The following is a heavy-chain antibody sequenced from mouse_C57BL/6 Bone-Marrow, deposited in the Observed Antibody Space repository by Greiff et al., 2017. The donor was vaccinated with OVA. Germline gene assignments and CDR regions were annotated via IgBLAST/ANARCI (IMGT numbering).Heavy chain of an antibody. J-gene: IGHJ2*01. V-gene: IGHV1-53*01. CDR3: ARRQLRPHYFDY. Sequence: QVQLQQPGTELVKPGASVKLSCKASGYTFTSYWMHWVKQRPGQGLEWIGNINPSNGGTNYNEKFKSKATLTVDKSYSTAYMQLSSLTSEDSAVEYGARRQLRPHYFDYWGQGTTLTVSS. CDR2: INPSNGGT. D-gene: IGHD3-2*02. CDR1: GYTFTSYW.